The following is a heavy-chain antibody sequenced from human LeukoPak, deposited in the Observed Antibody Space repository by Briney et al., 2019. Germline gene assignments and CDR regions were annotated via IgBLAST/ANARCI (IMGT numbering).Heavy chain of an antibody. J-gene: IGHJ5*02. D-gene: IGHD2-15*01. Sequence: GGSLRLSCAASGFTFSSYEMNWVRQAPGKGLEWVSYISSSGTTIYYAESVKGRFTISRDNAKNSLYLQMNSLRAEDTAVYYCARVGVVVAATGNLWFDPWGQGTLVTVSS. CDR3: ARVGVVVAATGNLWFDP. CDR1: GFTFSSYE. V-gene: IGHV3-48*03. CDR2: ISSSGTTI.